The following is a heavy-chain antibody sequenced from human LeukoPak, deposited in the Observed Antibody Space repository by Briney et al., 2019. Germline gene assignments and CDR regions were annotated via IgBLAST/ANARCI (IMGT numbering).Heavy chain of an antibody. CDR1: GFTFSSYA. V-gene: IGHV3-30*04. CDR2: ISYDGSNE. Sequence: GGSLRLSCAASGFTFSSYAMSWVRQAPGKWLEWVAIISYDGSNEYYADSVKGQFTISRDNSKNTLYLQMNSLRAADTAVYYCARTSHYVDIAATIPYGIYYFDYWGQGTLVTVSS. J-gene: IGHJ4*02. CDR3: ARTSHYVDIAATIPYGIYYFDY. D-gene: IGHD5-12*01.